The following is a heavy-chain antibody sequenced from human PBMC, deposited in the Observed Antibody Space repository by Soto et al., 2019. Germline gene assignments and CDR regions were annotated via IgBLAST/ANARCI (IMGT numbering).Heavy chain of an antibody. J-gene: IGHJ4*02. CDR3: ARIYDSSGYVDY. D-gene: IGHD3-22*01. V-gene: IGHV4-30-4*01. Sequence: PSETLSLTCTVSGGSISSGDYYWSWIRQPPGKGLEWIGYIYYSGSTYYNPSLKGRGTISVDTSKNQFSLKLSSVTAADTAVYYCARIYDSSGYVDYWGQGTLVTVSS. CDR1: GGSISSGDYY. CDR2: IYYSGST.